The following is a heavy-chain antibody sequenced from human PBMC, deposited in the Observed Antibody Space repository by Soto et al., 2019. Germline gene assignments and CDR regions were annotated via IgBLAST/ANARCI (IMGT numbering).Heavy chain of an antibody. D-gene: IGHD6-19*01. V-gene: IGHV3-23*01. J-gene: IGHJ4*02. CDR1: GFTFGNYA. CDR2: ITASGGST. CDR3: AKDPGGSGWRFDY. Sequence: GGSLRLSCAASGFTFGNYAMSWVRQAPGKGLEWVSAITASGGSTYYADSVKGRLTISRDNSKNTLYLQMNSLRAEDTAVYYCAKDPGGSGWRFDYWGQGTLVTVSS.